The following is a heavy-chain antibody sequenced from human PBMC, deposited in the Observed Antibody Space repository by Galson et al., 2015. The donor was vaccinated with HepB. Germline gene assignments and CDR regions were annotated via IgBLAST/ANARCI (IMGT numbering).Heavy chain of an antibody. V-gene: IGHV5-51*01. CDR2: IYPGDSDT. CDR1: GYSFTSYW. D-gene: IGHD2-15*01. J-gene: IGHJ3*02. CDR3: ARGNYSWAIDI. Sequence: QSGAEVKKSGESLKISCTGSGYSFTSYWIGWVRQMPGKGLEWMGIIYPGDSDTKYSPSFQGQVTISADKSISTAYVQWSSLKASDTATYYCARGNYSWAIDIWGQGTMVTVSS.